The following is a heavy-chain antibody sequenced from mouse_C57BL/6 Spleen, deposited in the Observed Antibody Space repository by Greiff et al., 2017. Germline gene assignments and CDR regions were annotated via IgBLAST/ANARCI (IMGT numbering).Heavy chain of an antibody. J-gene: IGHJ2*01. CDR3: ARERGGNRYYCDY. Sequence: QVQLQQSGPELVKPGASVKISCKASGYAFSSSWMNWVKQRPGKGLEWIGRIYPGDGDTNYNGKFKGKATLTADKSSSTAYMQLSSLTSEDSAVYFCARERGGNRYYCDYWGQGTTLTVSS. CDR1: GYAFSSSW. V-gene: IGHV1-82*01. CDR2: IYPGDGDT.